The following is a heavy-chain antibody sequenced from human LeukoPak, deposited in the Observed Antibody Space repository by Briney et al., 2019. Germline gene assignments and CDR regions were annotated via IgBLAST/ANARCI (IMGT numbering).Heavy chain of an antibody. CDR1: GGAISSSSYY. J-gene: IGHJ2*01. CDR2: IYYSGST. D-gene: IGHD4-17*01. V-gene: IGHV4-39*01. CDR3: AVRDMGDYAFWYFDR. Sequence: SETLSLTCTVSGGAISSSSYYWGWIRQPPGKGLEWIGSIYYSGSTYYNPSLKSRLTISVDTSKNQFSLKLSSVTAADTAVYYCAVRDMGDYAFWYFDRWGRGTLVTVSS.